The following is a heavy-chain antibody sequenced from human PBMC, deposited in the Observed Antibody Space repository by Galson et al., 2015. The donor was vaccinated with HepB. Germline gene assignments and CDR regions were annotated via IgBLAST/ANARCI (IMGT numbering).Heavy chain of an antibody. Sequence: SLRLSCAASGFTFSSYAMHWVRQAPGKGLEWVAVISYDGSNKYYADSVKGRFTISRDNSKNTLYLQLNSLRAEDTAVYYCARPYYDFWSGYRNGMDVWGQGTTVTVSS. J-gene: IGHJ6*02. V-gene: IGHV3-30-3*01. CDR1: GFTFSSYA. CDR2: ISYDGSNK. D-gene: IGHD3-3*01. CDR3: ARPYYDFWSGYRNGMDV.